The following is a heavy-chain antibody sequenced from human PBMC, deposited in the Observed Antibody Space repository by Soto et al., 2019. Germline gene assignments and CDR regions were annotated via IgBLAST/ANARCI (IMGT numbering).Heavy chain of an antibody. D-gene: IGHD2-8*01. J-gene: IGHJ4*01. CDR1: GFTFSNYS. Sequence: VGSLRLSCAVSGFTFSNYSINWVRQAPWKGLEWLSYISNNSSVKYYADSVKGRFSISRDNSKNTVHLQLDSLRAEDTAVYFCAKLGFVLMELYYFHQWGHGTLVTVSS. V-gene: IGHV3-48*01. CDR3: AKLGFVLMELYYFHQ. CDR2: ISNNSSVK.